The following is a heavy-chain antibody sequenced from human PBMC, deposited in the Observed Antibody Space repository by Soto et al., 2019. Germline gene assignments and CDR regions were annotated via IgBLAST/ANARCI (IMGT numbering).Heavy chain of an antibody. V-gene: IGHV4-39*01. D-gene: IGHD3-22*01. CDR3: VSPEGYYDSSGYTLDY. Sequence: PSDTLSLTCTVSGDSISSSTYYWGWIRQPPGKGLEWIGSMFYSGNTYYNPSLKSRVTLSIDTSKNQFSLKLNSVTAADTAVYYCVSPEGYYDSSGYTLDYWGQGTLVTVSS. CDR1: GDSISSSTYY. J-gene: IGHJ4*02. CDR2: MFYSGNT.